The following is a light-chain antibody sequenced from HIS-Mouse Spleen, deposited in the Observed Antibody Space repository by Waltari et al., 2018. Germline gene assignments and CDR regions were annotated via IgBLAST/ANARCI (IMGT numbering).Light chain of an antibody. J-gene: IGLJ2*01. CDR1: SSDVGGYNY. Sequence: QSALTQPRSVSGSPGQSVTISCTGTSSDVGGYNYVSCYQHPPGKAPKLMIYEVSKRPSGVPDRFSGSKSGNTASLTVSGLQAEDEADYYCSSYAGSNNFVVFGGGTKLTVL. CDR2: EVS. CDR3: SSYAGSNNFVV. V-gene: IGLV2-8*01.